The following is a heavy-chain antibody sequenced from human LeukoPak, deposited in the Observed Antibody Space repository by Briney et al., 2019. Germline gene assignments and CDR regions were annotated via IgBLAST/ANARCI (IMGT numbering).Heavy chain of an antibody. J-gene: IGHJ3*01. Sequence: SGGSLRLSCAASGFTFSTYWMSWVRLAPGKGLEWVANINQGGSETFYVDSVKGRFTISRDNGKNSMFVQMDSLRAEDTAVYYCVRGFDGYFGFDLWGQGTMVTVSS. CDR3: VRGFDGYFGFDL. D-gene: IGHD5-24*01. V-gene: IGHV3-7*05. CDR2: INQGGSET. CDR1: GFTFSTYW.